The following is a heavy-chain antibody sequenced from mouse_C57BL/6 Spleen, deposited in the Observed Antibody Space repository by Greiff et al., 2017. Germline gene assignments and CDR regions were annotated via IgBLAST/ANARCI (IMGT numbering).Heavy chain of an antibody. D-gene: IGHD1-1*01. CDR1: GYSITSGYY. V-gene: IGHV3-6*01. CDR3: AREGYGSRYGYYFDY. CDR2: ISYDGSN. Sequence: EVQLQESGPGLVKPSQSLSLTCSVTGYSITSGYYWNWIRQFPGNKLEWMGYISYDGSNNYNPSLKNRISITRDTSKNQFFLKLNSVTTEDTATYYCAREGYGSRYGYYFDYWGQGTTLTVSS. J-gene: IGHJ2*01.